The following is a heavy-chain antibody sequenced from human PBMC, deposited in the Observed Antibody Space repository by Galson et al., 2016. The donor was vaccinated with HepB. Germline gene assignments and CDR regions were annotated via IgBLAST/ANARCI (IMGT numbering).Heavy chain of an antibody. J-gene: IGHJ4*02. CDR2: ISAYNGIT. D-gene: IGHD2-8*01. CDR3: ARDCTNGVCFVAIDY. CDR1: GYNFISYG. V-gene: IGHV1-18*01. Sequence: SCKASGYNFISYGISWVRQAPGQGLEWMGWISAYNGITKYARNLQGRVTTTTDTSTTTAYMELGSLRSDDTAVYYCARDCTNGVCFVAIDYWGQGTLVTVSS.